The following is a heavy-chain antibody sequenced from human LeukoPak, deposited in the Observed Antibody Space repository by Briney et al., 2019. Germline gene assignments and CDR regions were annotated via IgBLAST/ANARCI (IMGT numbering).Heavy chain of an antibody. J-gene: IGHJ4*02. D-gene: IGHD2-2*01. CDR3: ARGSTSWPYYFDY. V-gene: IGHV3-21*01. CDR2: ISSSSSYI. Sequence: PGGSLRLSCAASGFAVFSNYMNWVRQAPGKGLEWVSSISSSSSYIYYADSVKGRFTISRDNAKNSLYLQMNSLRAEDTAVYYCARGSTSWPYYFDYWGQGTLVTVSS. CDR1: GFAVFSNY.